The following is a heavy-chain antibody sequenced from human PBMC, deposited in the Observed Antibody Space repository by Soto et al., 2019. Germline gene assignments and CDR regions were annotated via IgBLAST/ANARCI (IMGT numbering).Heavy chain of an antibody. CDR1: GFTFSNYG. D-gene: IGHD6-13*01. V-gene: IGHV3-21*01. J-gene: IGHJ3*02. Sequence: PGGSLRLSCAASGFTFSNYGLSWVRQAPGKGLEWLSSISISSSYIYYADSVRGRFTISRDNAKNSLYLQMNSLRAEDTAVYYCARDFKDSSSWYRAFDIWGQGTXVTVS. CDR3: ARDFKDSSSWYRAFDI. CDR2: ISISSSYI.